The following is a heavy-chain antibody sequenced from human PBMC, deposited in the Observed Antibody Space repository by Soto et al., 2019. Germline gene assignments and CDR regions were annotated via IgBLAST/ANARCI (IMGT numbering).Heavy chain of an antibody. Sequence: WTWIRQSPGKGLEWIGYTYQSGSAYYNPSLKSRITISADTAKNQFSLNLRSVTAADTAIYFCARRERYYGSPGWFDPWGQGTLVTVSS. D-gene: IGHD3-16*01. CDR2: TYQSGSA. J-gene: IGHJ5*02. V-gene: IGHV4-30-2*04. CDR3: ARRERYYGSPGWFDP.